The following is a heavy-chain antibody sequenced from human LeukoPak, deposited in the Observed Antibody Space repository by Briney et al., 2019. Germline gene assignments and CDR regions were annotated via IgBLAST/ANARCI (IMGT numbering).Heavy chain of an antibody. CDR1: GFTFSSYA. V-gene: IGHV3-23*01. CDR3: AKDFCTNGVCSLFDY. CDR2: ISGSGGST. Sequence: GGSLRLSCAASGFTFSSYAMSWVRQAPGKGLEWVSAISGSGGSTYYADSVKGRFTISRDNSKNTLYLQMNSLRAEDTAIYYCAKDFCTNGVCSLFDYWGQGTLVTVSS. J-gene: IGHJ4*02. D-gene: IGHD2-8*01.